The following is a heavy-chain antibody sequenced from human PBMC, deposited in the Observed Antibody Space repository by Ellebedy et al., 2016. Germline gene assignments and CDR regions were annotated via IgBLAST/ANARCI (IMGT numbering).Heavy chain of an antibody. V-gene: IGHV3-30*18. CDR3: AKDRGYYYDSSGYSVGYYFDY. CDR1: GFTFSSYG. J-gene: IGHJ4*02. D-gene: IGHD3-22*01. CDR2: ISYDGSNK. Sequence: GESLKISCAASGFTFSSYGMHWVRQAPGKGLEWVAVISYDGSNKYYADSVKGRFTISRDNSKNTLYLQMNSLRAEDTAVYYCAKDRGYYYDSSGYSVGYYFDYWGQGTLVTVSS.